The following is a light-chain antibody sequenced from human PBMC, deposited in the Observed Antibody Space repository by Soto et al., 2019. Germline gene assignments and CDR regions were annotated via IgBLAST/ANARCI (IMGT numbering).Light chain of an antibody. CDR1: QSVRNF. Sequence: EIVLTQSPATLSLSPGETATLSCRASQSVRNFLAWYQQKPGQAPRLLIYDTSNRATGIPPTFSGSGSGTDFTLTISSLEPEDFAIYYCQQRNNWPLTFGQGTWVDIE. V-gene: IGKV3-11*01. CDR3: QQRNNWPLT. J-gene: IGKJ1*01. CDR2: DTS.